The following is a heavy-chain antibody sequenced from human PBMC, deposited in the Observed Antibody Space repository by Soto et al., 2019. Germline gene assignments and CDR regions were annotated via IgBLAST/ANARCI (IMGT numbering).Heavy chain of an antibody. J-gene: IGHJ5*02. CDR3: ARDGIAALVFLRSQSPFDP. Sequence: QVQLVQSGAEVKKPGASVKVSCKASGYTFTSYGISWVRQAPGQGLEWMGWISAYNGNTNYAQKRQGRGTMTTDTSTSTAYMELRRLRSDDTAVYYCARDGIAALVFLRSQSPFDPWGQGTLVTVSS. CDR1: GYTFTSYG. CDR2: ISAYNGNT. V-gene: IGHV1-18*01. D-gene: IGHD6-6*01.